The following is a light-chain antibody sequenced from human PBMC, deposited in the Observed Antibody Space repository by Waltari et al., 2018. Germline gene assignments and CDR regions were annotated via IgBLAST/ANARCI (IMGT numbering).Light chain of an antibody. CDR3: QQYSNRLT. J-gene: IGKJ4*01. Sequence: EIVMTQSPATLSVSTGERATLSCRASQSVSSNLAWYQQKPGQAPRLLINGASPRATCIPDMFSGSGSGTEFTLTISSLQSEDFAVYYCQQYSNRLTFGGGTKVEIK. V-gene: IGKV3-15*01. CDR2: GAS. CDR1: QSVSSN.